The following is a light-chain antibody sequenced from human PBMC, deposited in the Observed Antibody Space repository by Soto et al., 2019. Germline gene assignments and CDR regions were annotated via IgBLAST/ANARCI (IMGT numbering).Light chain of an antibody. CDR1: QSINNY. CDR3: QQRSEWPRT. J-gene: IGKJ1*01. Sequence: EVVLTQSPATLSLSPGERATLSCRASQSINNYLAWYQQKPGQAPRLLIYVASNRATGIPARFSGSGSGTDFTLTIGSLEPEDFAVYYCQQRSEWPRTFGQGTKVEIK. CDR2: VAS. V-gene: IGKV3-11*01.